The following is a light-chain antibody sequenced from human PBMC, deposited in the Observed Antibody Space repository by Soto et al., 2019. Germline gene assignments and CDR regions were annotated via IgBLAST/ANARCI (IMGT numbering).Light chain of an antibody. V-gene: IGLV2-14*01. CDR2: EVS. CDR1: SSDVGAYNS. J-gene: IGLJ1*01. Sequence: QSALTQPASVSGSPGQSITISCTGTSSDVGAYNSVSWYQQYPGKAPKLMMYEVSNRPSGVSDRCSGSKSGNTASLTISGLQTGDEADYYCSSFTSSSTYVFGTGTKLTVL. CDR3: SSFTSSSTYV.